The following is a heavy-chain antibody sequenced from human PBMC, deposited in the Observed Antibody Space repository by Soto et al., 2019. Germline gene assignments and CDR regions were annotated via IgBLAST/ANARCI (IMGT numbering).Heavy chain of an antibody. Sequence: ASVKVSCKASGYTSTSYGISWVRQAPGQGLEWMGWISAYNGNTNYAQKLQGRVTMTTDTSTSTAYMELRSLRSDDTAVYYCAVNYDILTGRDYWGQGTLVTVSS. CDR3: AVNYDILTGRDY. J-gene: IGHJ4*02. CDR2: ISAYNGNT. V-gene: IGHV1-18*01. D-gene: IGHD3-9*01. CDR1: GYTSTSYG.